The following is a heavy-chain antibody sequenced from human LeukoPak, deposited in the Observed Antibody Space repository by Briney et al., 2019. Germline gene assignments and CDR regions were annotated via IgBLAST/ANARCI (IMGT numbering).Heavy chain of an antibody. D-gene: IGHD4-17*01. CDR3: ARELYGDYGDWFDP. J-gene: IGHJ5*02. CDR1: GFTFSSYS. CDR2: ISSSSSYI. Sequence: GGSLRLSCAASGFTFSSYSMNWVRQAPGKGLEWVSSISSSSSYIYYADSVKGRFTISRDNAKNSLYLQMNSLRAEDTAVYYCARELYGDYGDWFDPWGQGTLVTVSS. V-gene: IGHV3-21*01.